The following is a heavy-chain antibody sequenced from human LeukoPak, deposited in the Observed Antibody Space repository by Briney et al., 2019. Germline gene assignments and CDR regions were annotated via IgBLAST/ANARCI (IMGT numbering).Heavy chain of an antibody. CDR3: ARGKEWGSGSYYSPFDY. CDR1: GFTFSSYA. D-gene: IGHD1-26*01. V-gene: IGHV3-30*14. J-gene: IGHJ4*02. CDR2: ISYDGSNK. Sequence: GRSLRLSCAASGFTFSSYAMHWVRQAPGKGLEWVAVISYDGSNKYYADSVKGRFTISRDNSKNTLYLQMNSLRAEDTAVYYCARGKEWGSGSYYSPFDYWGQGTRVTVSS.